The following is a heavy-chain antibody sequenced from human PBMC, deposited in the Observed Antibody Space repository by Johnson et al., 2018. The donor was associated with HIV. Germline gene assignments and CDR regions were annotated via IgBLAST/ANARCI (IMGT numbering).Heavy chain of an antibody. D-gene: IGHD1-26*01. J-gene: IGHJ3*02. V-gene: IGHV3-74*01. Sequence: VQLVESGGGLVQPGGSLRLSCAASGFTFSSYWMHWVRQAPGKGLVWVSRINNDGSSTTYADSVKGRFTISRDNAKNTLYLQMNSLKTEDTAVYYCTTHQIWETFYAFDIWGQGTVVTVSS. CDR3: TTHQIWETFYAFDI. CDR2: INNDGSST. CDR1: GFTFSSYW.